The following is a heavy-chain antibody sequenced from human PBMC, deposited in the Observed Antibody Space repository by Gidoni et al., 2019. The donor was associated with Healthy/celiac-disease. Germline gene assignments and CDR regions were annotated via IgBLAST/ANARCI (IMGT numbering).Heavy chain of an antibody. D-gene: IGHD6-13*01. CDR1: GFTFSRYE. V-gene: IGHV3-48*03. CDR2: ISSSGSTI. J-gene: IGHJ2*01. Sequence: EVQLVESGGGLVQPGGSLRLSCAASGFTFSRYEMNWVRQAPGKGLEWVSYISSSGSTIYYADSVKGRFTISRDNAKNSLYLQMNSLRAEDTAVYYCARLGSSWYTGNWYFDLWGRGTLVTVSS. CDR3: ARLGSSWYTGNWYFDL.